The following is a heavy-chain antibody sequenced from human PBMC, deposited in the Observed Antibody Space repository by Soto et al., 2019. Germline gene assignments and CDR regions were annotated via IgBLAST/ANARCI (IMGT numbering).Heavy chain of an antibody. J-gene: IGHJ4*02. CDR1: GFTFKNYG. CDR3: ARGPTGTRDY. CDR2: IWNDGSQK. D-gene: IGHD1-1*01. Sequence: QVQLVESGGGVVQPGRSLRLSCAASGFTFKNYGIHWVRQAPGKGLEWVAVIWNDGSQKHYVDSVKGRFTISRDNSKSMLYLQMDSLRAVDMALYYCARGPTGTRDYWGQGTLVTVSS. V-gene: IGHV3-33*01.